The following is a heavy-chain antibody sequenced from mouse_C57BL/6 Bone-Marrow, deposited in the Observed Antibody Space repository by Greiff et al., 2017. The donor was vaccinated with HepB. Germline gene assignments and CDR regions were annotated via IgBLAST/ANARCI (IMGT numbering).Heavy chain of an antibody. J-gene: IGHJ3*01. Sequence: EVQLQQSGAELVRPGASVKLSCTASGFNIKDYYMHWVKQRPEQGLEWIGRIDPEDGDTEYAPKFQGKATMTADTSSNTAYLQLSSLTSEDTAVYYCTPFYYDYDALFAYWGQGTLVTVSA. CDR3: TPFYYDYDALFAY. CDR2: IDPEDGDT. D-gene: IGHD2-4*01. V-gene: IGHV14-1*01. CDR1: GFNIKDYY.